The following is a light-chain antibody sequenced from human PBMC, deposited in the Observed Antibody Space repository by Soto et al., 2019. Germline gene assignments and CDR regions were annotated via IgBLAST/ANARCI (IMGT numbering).Light chain of an antibody. CDR1: QSISSY. J-gene: IGKJ1*01. V-gene: IGKV1-39*01. Sequence: DIQMTQSPSSLSASVGDRVTITCRASQSISSYLNWYQQKPGKAPEVLIYVASSLQSGVPSRFSGSGSGTDFTLTISSLQPEDSATYYCQQTYSTPPTFGQGTKVEIK. CDR3: QQTYSTPPT. CDR2: VAS.